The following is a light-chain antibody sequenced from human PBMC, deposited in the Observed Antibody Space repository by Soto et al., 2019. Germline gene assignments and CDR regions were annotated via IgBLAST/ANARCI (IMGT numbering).Light chain of an antibody. V-gene: IGLV2-23*01. J-gene: IGLJ2*01. CDR1: SSDVGKYNL. CDR3: CSYAGVTSVV. Sequence: QSALTQPASVSGSPGQSITISCTGSSSDVGKYNLVSWYQHHPGKAPKLMIYEDIERPSGVSNRFSGSKSGNTASLTISGLQTEDAADYYCCSYAGVTSVVFGGGTNLTVL. CDR2: EDI.